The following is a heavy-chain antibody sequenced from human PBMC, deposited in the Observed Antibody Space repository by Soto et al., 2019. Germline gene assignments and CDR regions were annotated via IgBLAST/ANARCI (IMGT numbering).Heavy chain of an antibody. Sequence: EVQLLESGGGLVQPGGSLRLSCAASGFTFSSYAMSWVRQAPGKGLEWVSYISGGGGSIYYADSVKGRFTISRDNSKNTVYLQMNSLRAEDTAIYYCAKDAYCSGGSCYDSRLAFDSWGQGTVVIVSS. J-gene: IGHJ3*01. CDR2: ISGGGGSI. V-gene: IGHV3-23*01. D-gene: IGHD2-15*01. CDR3: AKDAYCSGGSCYDSRLAFDS. CDR1: GFTFSSYA.